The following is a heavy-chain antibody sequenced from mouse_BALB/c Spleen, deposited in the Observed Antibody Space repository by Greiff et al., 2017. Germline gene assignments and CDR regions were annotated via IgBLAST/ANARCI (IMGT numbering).Heavy chain of an antibody. J-gene: IGHJ2*01. CDR1: GFTFSDYY. CDR2: ISDGGSYT. CDR3: ARDKYGGFDY. D-gene: IGHD2-10*02. Sequence: DVKLVESGGGLVKPGGSLKLSCAASGFTFSDYYMYWVRQTPEKRLEWVATISDGGSYTYYPDSVKGRFTISRDNAKNNLYLQMSSLKSEDTAMYYCARDKYGGFDYWGQGTTLTVSS. V-gene: IGHV5-4*02.